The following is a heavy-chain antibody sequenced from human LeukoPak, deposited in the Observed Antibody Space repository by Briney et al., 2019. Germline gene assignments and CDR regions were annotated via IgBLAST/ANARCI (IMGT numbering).Heavy chain of an antibody. CDR2: ISSSADST. J-gene: IGHJ4*02. D-gene: IGHD4-23*01. V-gene: IGHV3-23*01. Sequence: GGSLRLSCEASGFTFSSYAMSWVRQAPGKGLAWVSGISSSADSTYYADSVKGRFTISRDNSKNTLYLQMNNLRAEDTAVYYCAKPLEKYTYGGNFDYWGQGLLVTVSS. CDR3: AKPLEKYTYGGNFDY. CDR1: GFTFSSYA.